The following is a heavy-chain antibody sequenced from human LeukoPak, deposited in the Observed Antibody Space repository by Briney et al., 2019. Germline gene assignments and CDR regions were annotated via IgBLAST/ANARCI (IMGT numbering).Heavy chain of an antibody. V-gene: IGHV6-1*01. CDR3: ARRLTQXDCFDP. D-gene: IGHD2-21*02. J-gene: IGHJ5*02. Sequence: SQTLSLTCAISGDSVSSNSVTWNWIRQSPSRGLEWLGRTYYRSTWYNDYAVSVRGRITVNPDTSKNQFSLHLNSVTPEDTAVYYCARRLTQXDCFDPWGQGXLXTXSS. CDR1: GDSVSSNSVT. CDR2: TYYRSTWYN.